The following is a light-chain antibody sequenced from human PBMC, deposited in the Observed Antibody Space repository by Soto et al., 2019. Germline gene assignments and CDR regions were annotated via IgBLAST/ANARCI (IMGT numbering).Light chain of an antibody. CDR3: QQLNNYPA. V-gene: IGKV1-9*01. CDR2: AAS. CDR1: QGINNY. J-gene: IGKJ3*01. Sequence: DLPLTQSPSFLSASVGDRVTITCRASQGINNYLAWYQQKPGKAPKLLIYAASTLQSGVPSRFSGSGSGTEFTLTINTLQPEDFATYYCQQLNNYPAFGPGTKVDIK.